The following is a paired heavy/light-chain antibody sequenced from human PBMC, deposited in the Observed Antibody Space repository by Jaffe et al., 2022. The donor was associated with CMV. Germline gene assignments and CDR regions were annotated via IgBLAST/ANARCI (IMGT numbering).Heavy chain of an antibody. CDR2: IRSKAAGGTT. Sequence: EVQLVESGGGLVKPGGSLRLSCAASGFTFSDAWMTWVRQAPGTGLEWVGRIRSKAAGGTTDYAAPVKGKFTISRDDSKNTVYLEMNSLRTEDTAVYYCATGEAGHSSGWHNFWGQGILVTVSS. CDR1: GFTFSDAW. CDR3: ATGEAGHSSGWHNF. D-gene: IGHD6-19*01. V-gene: IGHV3-15*01. J-gene: IGHJ4*02.
Light chain of an antibody. CDR3: QTWDSSTEV. J-gene: IGLJ3*02. V-gene: IGLV3-1*01. Sequence: SYELSQSPSVSVSPGQTASITCSGDKLGDKFVCWYQQKPGQSPVLVIYQDKKRPSGVPERFSGSNSGNTATLTLSGTQAMDEADYYCQTWDSSTEVFGGGTKLTVL. CDR2: QDK. CDR1: KLGDKF.